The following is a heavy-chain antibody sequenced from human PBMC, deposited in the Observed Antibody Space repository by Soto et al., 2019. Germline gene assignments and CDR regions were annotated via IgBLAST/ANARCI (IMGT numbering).Heavy chain of an antibody. CDR3: ARVVRGYDQNYYGMDA. J-gene: IGHJ6*02. Sequence: EASVKVSCKASGYTFTSYAMHWVRQAPGQRLEWMGWINAGNGNTKYSQKFQGRVTITRDTSASTAYMELSSLRSEDTAVYYCARVVRGYDQNYYGMDAWGQGTTVTVSS. CDR2: INAGNGNT. CDR1: GYTFTSYA. D-gene: IGHD5-12*01. V-gene: IGHV1-3*01.